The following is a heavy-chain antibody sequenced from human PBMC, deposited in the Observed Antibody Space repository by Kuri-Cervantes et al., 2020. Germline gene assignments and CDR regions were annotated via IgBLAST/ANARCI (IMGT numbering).Heavy chain of an antibody. Sequence: GESLKISCAASGFTFSSYAMHWVRQAPGKGLEWVVVISYDGSNKYYADSVKGRFTISRDNSKNTLYLQMNSLRAEDTAVYYCATTYYYGSGSYSKWDYWGQGTLVTVSS. CDR3: ATTYYYGSGSYSKWDY. V-gene: IGHV3-30-3*01. D-gene: IGHD3-10*01. J-gene: IGHJ4*02. CDR1: GFTFSSYA. CDR2: ISYDGSNK.